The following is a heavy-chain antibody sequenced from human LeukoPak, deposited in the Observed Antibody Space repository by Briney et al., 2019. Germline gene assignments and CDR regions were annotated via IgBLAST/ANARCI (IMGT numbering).Heavy chain of an antibody. CDR3: AKSPVSSCRGSFCYPFDY. CDR2: ISGSDDGT. CDR1: GFTFSSYA. J-gene: IGHJ4*02. D-gene: IGHD2-15*01. V-gene: IGHV3-23*01. Sequence: GGSLRLSCAASGFTFSSYAMSWVRQAPGKGLERVSAISGSDDGTYYADSVKGRFAISRDNSRNTLYLQMNTLRAEDAAVYFCAKSPVSSCRGSFCYPFDYWGQGNLVTVSS.